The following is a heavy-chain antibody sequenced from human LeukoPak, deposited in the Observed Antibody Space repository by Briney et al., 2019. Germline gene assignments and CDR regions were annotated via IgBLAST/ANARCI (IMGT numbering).Heavy chain of an antibody. J-gene: IGHJ4*02. V-gene: IGHV3-21*01. D-gene: IGHD6-13*01. CDR1: GFTFSSYS. CDR2: ISSCSSYI. CDR3: ARERIAAAATDY. Sequence: GGSLRLSCAASGFTFSSYSMNWVRQAPGKGLEWVSSISSCSSYIYYADSVKGRFTISRDNAKNSLYLQMNSLRAEDTAVYYCARERIAAAATDYWGQGTLVTVSS.